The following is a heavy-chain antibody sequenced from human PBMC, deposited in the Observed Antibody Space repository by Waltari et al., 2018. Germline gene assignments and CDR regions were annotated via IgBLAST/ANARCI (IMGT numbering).Heavy chain of an antibody. V-gene: IGHV4-59*11. CDR1: GGSISSHY. J-gene: IGHJ2*01. CDR2: IYYSGST. CDR3: ARDGGSGSYEDFDL. Sequence: QVQLQESGPGLVKPSETLSLTCTVPGGSISSHYWSWIRQPPGKGLEWIGYIYYSGSTNYNPPLKSRVTISVDTSKNQFSLKLSSVTAADTAVYYCARDGGSGSYEDFDLWGRGTLVTVSS. D-gene: IGHD3-10*01.